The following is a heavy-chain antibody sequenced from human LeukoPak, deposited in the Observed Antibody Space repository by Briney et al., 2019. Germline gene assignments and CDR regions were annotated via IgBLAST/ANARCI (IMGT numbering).Heavy chain of an antibody. D-gene: IGHD3-22*01. CDR1: GGSISTYY. V-gene: IGHV4-59*01. Sequence: SETLSLTCTVSGGSISTYYWSWIRQPPGKGLEWIGYIYNSGRTNYDPSLKSRVTISVDTSKNQFSLKLSSVTAADTAVYYCARAPTDSSGYYYVYYGMDVWGQGTTVTVSS. CDR2: IYNSGRT. J-gene: IGHJ6*02. CDR3: ARAPTDSSGYYYVYYGMDV.